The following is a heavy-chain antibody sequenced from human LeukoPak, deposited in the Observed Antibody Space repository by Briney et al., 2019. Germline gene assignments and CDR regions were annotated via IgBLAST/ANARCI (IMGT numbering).Heavy chain of an antibody. D-gene: IGHD3-3*01. V-gene: IGHV3-30-3*01. CDR2: ISYDRSNK. Sequence: GRSLRLSCAASGFTFSSYAMHWVRQAPGKGLEWVAVISYDRSNKYHADSVKGRFTISRDNSKNTLYLQMNSLRAEDTAVYYCARDLTGITIFGGYDYWGQGTLVTVSS. J-gene: IGHJ4*02. CDR3: ARDLTGITIFGGYDY. CDR1: GFTFSSYA.